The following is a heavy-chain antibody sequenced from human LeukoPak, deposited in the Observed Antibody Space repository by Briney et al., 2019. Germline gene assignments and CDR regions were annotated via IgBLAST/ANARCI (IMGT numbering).Heavy chain of an antibody. J-gene: IGHJ5*02. V-gene: IGHV1-69*13. CDR2: SIPIFGTA. Sequence: SVKVSCKASGGTFSSYAISWVRQAPGQGLDGMGRSIPIFGTANYAQKFQGRVTITADESTSTAYMELSSLRSEDTAVYYCAREAGYSYGYGGNWFDPWGQGTLVTVSS. D-gene: IGHD5-18*01. CDR1: GGTFSSYA. CDR3: AREAGYSYGYGGNWFDP.